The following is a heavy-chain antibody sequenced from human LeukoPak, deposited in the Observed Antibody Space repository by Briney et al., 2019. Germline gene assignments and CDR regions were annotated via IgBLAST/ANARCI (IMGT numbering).Heavy chain of an antibody. Sequence: GGSLRLSCAASGFTFNSYWMIWVRQAPGKGLEWVADINPDGSGKYYVDSVKGRFTISRDNAKKSLYLQMNSLRAEDTAVYYCASKQGDYWGQGTLVTVSS. CDR1: GFTFNSYW. J-gene: IGHJ4*02. CDR2: INPDGSGK. CDR3: ASKQGDY. V-gene: IGHV3-7*01.